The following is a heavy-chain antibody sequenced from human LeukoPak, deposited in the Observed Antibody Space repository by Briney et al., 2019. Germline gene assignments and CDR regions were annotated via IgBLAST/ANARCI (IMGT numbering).Heavy chain of an antibody. J-gene: IGHJ4*02. CDR3: ARSIIIVGATIIDY. CDR1: GGTFSSYA. CDR2: INPSGGST. V-gene: IGHV1-46*01. D-gene: IGHD1-26*01. Sequence: ASVKVSCKASGGTFSSYAISWVRQAPGQGLEWMGIINPSGGSTSYAQRFQGRVTMTRDTSTSTVYMELSSLRSEDTAVYYCARSIIIVGATIIDYWGQGTLVTVSS.